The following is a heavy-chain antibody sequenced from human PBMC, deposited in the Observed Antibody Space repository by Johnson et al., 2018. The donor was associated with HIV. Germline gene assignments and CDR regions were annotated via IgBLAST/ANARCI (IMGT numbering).Heavy chain of an antibody. CDR2: IGTAGDT. Sequence: EVQLVESGGGLIQPGGSLSLSCAAFGFTVSSNYISWVRQAPGKGLEWVTVIGTAGDTYYPGSVKGRFTISRENAKDSLYLQMNSLRAGDTAVYYCARGERFGGTQEAFDSWGQGTMVTVSS. D-gene: IGHD1-26*01. CDR3: ARGERFGGTQEAFDS. J-gene: IGHJ3*02. V-gene: IGHV3-13*01. CDR1: GFTVSSNY.